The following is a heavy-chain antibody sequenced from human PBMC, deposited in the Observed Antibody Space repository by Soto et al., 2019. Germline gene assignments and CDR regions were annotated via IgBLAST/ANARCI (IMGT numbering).Heavy chain of an antibody. CDR3: ARDVGLDSDDFLAY. D-gene: IGHD4-17*01. CDR1: GFTFTSYG. J-gene: IGHJ4*02. Sequence: GSLTLSCSASGFTFTSYGMGSVRQTPGKGLQRVSTIRGDGGQTHYTGSVKCRFSISRDNSKNTVYLQMDSLGAEDTAMYFCARDVGLDSDDFLAYWGQGTQVTVSS. CDR2: IRGDGGQT. V-gene: IGHV3-23*01.